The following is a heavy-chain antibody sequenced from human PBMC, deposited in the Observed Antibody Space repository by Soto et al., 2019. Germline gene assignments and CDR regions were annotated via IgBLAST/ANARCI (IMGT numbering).Heavy chain of an antibody. D-gene: IGHD4-17*01. CDR1: GGTFSSYT. V-gene: IGHV1-69*02. Sequence: GASVKVSCKASGGTFSSYTISWVRQAPGQGLEWMGRIIPILGIANYAQKLQGRVTITADKSTSKAYMELSRLRSEDTAVYYCARVRGVGNDYGPRGFDPWGQGTLVPVSS. J-gene: IGHJ5*02. CDR2: IIPILGIA. CDR3: ARVRGVGNDYGPRGFDP.